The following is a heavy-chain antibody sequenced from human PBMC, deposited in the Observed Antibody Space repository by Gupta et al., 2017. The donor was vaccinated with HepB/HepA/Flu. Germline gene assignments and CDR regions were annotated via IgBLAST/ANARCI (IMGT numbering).Heavy chain of an antibody. J-gene: IGHJ4*02. D-gene: IGHD3-22*01. CDR1: GGTFSSYA. V-gene: IGHV1-69*01. CDR2: IIPIFGTA. CDR3: ARATYYYDSSGPAGFDY. Sequence: QVQLVQSGAEVKKPGSSVKVSCKASGGTFSSYAISWVRQAPGQGLEWMGGIIPIFGTANYAQKFQGRVTITADESTSTAYMELSSLRSEDTAVYYYARATYYYDSSGPAGFDYWGQGTLVTVSS.